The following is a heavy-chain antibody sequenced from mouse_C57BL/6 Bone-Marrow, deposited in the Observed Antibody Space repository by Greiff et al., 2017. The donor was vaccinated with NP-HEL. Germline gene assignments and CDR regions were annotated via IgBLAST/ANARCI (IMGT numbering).Heavy chain of an antibody. CDR3: AKRGDDYDGTWFAY. V-gene: IGHV2-5*01. Sequence: QVHVKQSGPGLVQPSQSLSITCTVSGFSLTSYGVHWVRQSPGKGLEWLGVIWRGGSTDYNAAFMSRLSITKDNSKSQVFFKMNSLQADDTAIYYCAKRGDDYDGTWFAYWGQGTLVTVSA. J-gene: IGHJ3*01. CDR1: GFSLTSYG. D-gene: IGHD2-4*01. CDR2: IWRGGST.